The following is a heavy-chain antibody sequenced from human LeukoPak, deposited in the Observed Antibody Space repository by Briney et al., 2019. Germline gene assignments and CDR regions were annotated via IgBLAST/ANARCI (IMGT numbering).Heavy chain of an antibody. J-gene: IGHJ5*02. D-gene: IGHD2-2*01. CDR2: IRYDGSNK. CDR3: AKDVISSSTWWAFDP. Sequence: GGSLRLSCAASRFTFSNYGMHWVRQALGKGLEWVAFIRYDGSNKYYADSVKGRFTISRDNSKNTLYLQMNSLRVGDTAVYYCAKDVISSSTWWAFDPWAREPWSPSPQ. CDR1: RFTFSNYG. V-gene: IGHV3-30*02.